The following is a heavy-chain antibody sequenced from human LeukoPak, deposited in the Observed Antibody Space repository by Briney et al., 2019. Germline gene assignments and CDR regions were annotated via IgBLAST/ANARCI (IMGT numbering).Heavy chain of an antibody. CDR3: ARHVRTYSSGWYWGY. CDR2: IYPGDSDT. J-gene: IGHJ4*02. D-gene: IGHD6-19*01. V-gene: IGHV5-51*01. CDR1: GYNFTSYW. Sequence: GESLKISCKGSGYNFTSYWIGWVRQMPGKGLEWMGIIYPGDSDTRYSPSFQGQVTISADKSISTAYLQWSSLKASDIAMYYCARHVRTYSSGWYWGYWGQGTLVTVSS.